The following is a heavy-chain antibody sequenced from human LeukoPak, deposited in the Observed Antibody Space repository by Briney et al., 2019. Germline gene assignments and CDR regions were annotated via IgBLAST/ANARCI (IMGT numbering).Heavy chain of an antibody. J-gene: IGHJ4*02. D-gene: IGHD1-1*01. CDR1: GFTFSSYG. V-gene: IGHV3-30*18. Sequence: GGSLKLSCAASGFTFSSYGMHWVRQAPGKGLEWVAVISYDGSNKYYADSVKGRFTISRDNSKNTLYLQMSSLRAEDTAVYYCAKLSTGTQGNYWGQGTLVTVSS. CDR2: ISYDGSNK. CDR3: AKLSTGTQGNY.